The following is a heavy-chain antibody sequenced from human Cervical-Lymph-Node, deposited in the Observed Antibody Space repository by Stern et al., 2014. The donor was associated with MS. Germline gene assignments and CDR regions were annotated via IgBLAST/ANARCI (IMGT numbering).Heavy chain of an antibody. V-gene: IGHV3-15*01. CDR1: GFTFSDAW. CDR2: IKSNTEGGTT. J-gene: IGHJ4*02. Sequence: VQLVQSGGGLVKPGGSLRLSCVASGFTFSDAWMSWVRQAPGKGLEWVGRIKSNTEGGTTDYAAPVKGRFTISRDDSKDTLYLQMNSLNTDDTAVYYCTTEAAVSADFDYWGQGTLVTVSS. CDR3: TTEAAVSADFDY.